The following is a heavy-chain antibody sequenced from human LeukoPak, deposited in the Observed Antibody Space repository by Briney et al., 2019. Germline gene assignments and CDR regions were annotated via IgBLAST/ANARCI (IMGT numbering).Heavy chain of an antibody. D-gene: IGHD3-3*01. CDR2: INYSGST. CDR3: ARLGHGAVIYYMDV. CDR1: GGSISSYY. J-gene: IGHJ6*03. Sequence: SETLSLTCTVSGGSISSYYWNWIRHPPAKGLEGIGYINYSGSTNNNPSPKSRVTISVDTSKNQYSLKLRSETAADTAVYYCARLGHGAVIYYMDVWVKASTV. V-gene: IGHV4-59*01.